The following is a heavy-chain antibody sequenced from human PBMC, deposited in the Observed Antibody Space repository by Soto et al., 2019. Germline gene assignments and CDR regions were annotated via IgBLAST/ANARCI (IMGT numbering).Heavy chain of an antibody. Sequence: SVKVSCKASGFTFTSSAVQWVRQARGQRLEWIGWIVVGSGNTNYAQKFQERVTITRDMSTSTAYMELSSLRSEDTAVYYCARAPTETYYVLWSGYYVRDAFDIWGQGTMVTGSS. CDR2: IVVGSGNT. J-gene: IGHJ3*02. V-gene: IGHV1-58*01. CDR3: ARAPTETYYVLWSGYYVRDAFDI. CDR1: GFTFTSSA. D-gene: IGHD3-3*01.